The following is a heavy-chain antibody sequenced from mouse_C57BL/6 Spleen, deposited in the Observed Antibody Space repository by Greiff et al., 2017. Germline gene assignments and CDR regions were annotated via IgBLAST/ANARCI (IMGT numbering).Heavy chain of an antibody. CDR3: ARTLTTVVATDYAMDY. CDR1: GYTFTDYY. Sequence: EVKLQQSGPELVKPGASVKISCKASGYTFTDYYMNWVKQSHGKSLEWIGDINPNNGGTSYNQKFKGKATLTVDKSSSTAYMELRSLTSEDSAVYYCARTLTTVVATDYAMDYWGQGTSVTVSS. CDR2: INPNNGGT. D-gene: IGHD1-1*01. J-gene: IGHJ4*01. V-gene: IGHV1-26*01.